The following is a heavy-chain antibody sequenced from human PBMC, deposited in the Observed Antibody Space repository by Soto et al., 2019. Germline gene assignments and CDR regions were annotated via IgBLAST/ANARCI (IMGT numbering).Heavy chain of an antibody. V-gene: IGHV3-7*04. CDR1: ESTVRRDW. CDR2: TNPDGSEK. D-gene: IGHD1-26*01. CDR3: SGGAGDAF. Sequence: EVPLVEYGGGLVQTGGSLRLSCAISESTVRRDWMNWVRQAPGKGLEWVAHTNPDGSEKYYADYVKGRFTITRDNANNLLYLQMNSLRVGDTAMYYCSGGAGDAFWGQGTLVTVSS. J-gene: IGHJ4*02.